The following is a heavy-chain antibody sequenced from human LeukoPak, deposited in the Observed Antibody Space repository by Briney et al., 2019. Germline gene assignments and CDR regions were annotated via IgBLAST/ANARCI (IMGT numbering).Heavy chain of an antibody. Sequence: PGGSLRLSCAASGFTFCSYAMHGVRQAPGKGVEGVAVISYVGSNKYYADSVKGRFTISRDNSKNTLYLQMNSLRAEDTAIYYCANLGVRFGDRDVWGKGTTVTISS. D-gene: IGHD3-10*01. CDR2: ISYVGSNK. CDR3: ANLGVRFGDRDV. V-gene: IGHV3-30*04. CDR1: GFTFCSYA. J-gene: IGHJ6*03.